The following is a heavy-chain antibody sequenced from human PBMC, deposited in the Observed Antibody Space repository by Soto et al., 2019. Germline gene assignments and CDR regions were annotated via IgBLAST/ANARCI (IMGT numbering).Heavy chain of an antibody. D-gene: IGHD3-22*01. CDR3: ARDAETYYYDSSGYFDY. J-gene: IGHJ4*02. CDR2: ISYDGSNK. Sequence: QVQLVESGGGVVQPGRSLRLSCAASGFTFSSYAMHWVRQAPGKGLEWVAVISYDGSNKYYADSVKGRFTISRDNYKNTLYLQMNSLRAADTAVYYCARDAETYYYDSSGYFDYWGQGTLVTVSS. CDR1: GFTFSSYA. V-gene: IGHV3-30-3*01.